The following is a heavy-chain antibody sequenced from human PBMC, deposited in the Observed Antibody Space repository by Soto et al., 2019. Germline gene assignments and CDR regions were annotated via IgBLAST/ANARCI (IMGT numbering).Heavy chain of an antibody. J-gene: IGHJ6*03. CDR3: AKEMITLGDCNYYYMDV. Sequence: DVQLVESGGGLVQPGRSLRLACAASGFTFDQYTMHWVRQAPGKGLEWVSSITWHSGTIGYADSVKGRFTISRDNAKNSLYLQMNSLRGEDTALYYCAKEMITLGDCNYYYMDVWGNGTTVTVSS. CDR1: GFTFDQYT. D-gene: IGHD3-16*01. CDR2: ITWHSGTI. V-gene: IGHV3-9*01.